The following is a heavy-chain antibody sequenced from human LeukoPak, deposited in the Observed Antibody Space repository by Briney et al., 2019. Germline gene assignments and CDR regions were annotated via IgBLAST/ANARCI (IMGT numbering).Heavy chain of an antibody. Sequence: SETLSLTCTVSGGSISSYYWSWIRQPPGKGLEWIGYIYYSGSTNYNPSLKSRVTISVDTSKNQFSLKLSSVTAADTAVYYCARRDYNTGSGSYILDYWGQGTLVTVSS. CDR3: ARRDYNTGSGSYILDY. CDR1: GGSISSYY. D-gene: IGHD3-10*01. V-gene: IGHV4-59*08. CDR2: IYYSGST. J-gene: IGHJ4*02.